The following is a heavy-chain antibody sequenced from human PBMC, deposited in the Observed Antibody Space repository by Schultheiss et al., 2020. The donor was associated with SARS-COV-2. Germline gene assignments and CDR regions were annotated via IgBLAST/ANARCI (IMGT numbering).Heavy chain of an antibody. V-gene: IGHV3-30*04. J-gene: IGHJ4*02. D-gene: IGHD2-2*02. CDR2: ISYDGSNK. Sequence: GGSLRLSCAASGFTFSSYAMHWVRQAPGKGLEWVAVISYDGSNKYYADSVKGRFTISRDNSKNTLYLQMNSLRAEDTAVYYCARGGYCSSTSCYIDRIFDYWGQGTLVTVSS. CDR1: GFTFSSYA. CDR3: ARGGYCSSTSCYIDRIFDY.